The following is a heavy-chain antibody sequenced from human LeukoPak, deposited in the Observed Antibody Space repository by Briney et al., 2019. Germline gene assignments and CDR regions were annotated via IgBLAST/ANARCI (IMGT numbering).Heavy chain of an antibody. CDR1: GYTFTGYY. D-gene: IGHD3-10*01. CDR3: AREKDYYGSGSYYGY. J-gene: IGHJ4*02. CDR2: INPNSGGT. Sequence: GASVKVSCKASGYTFTGYYMHWVRQAPGQGLEWMGWINPNSGGTNYAQKFRGRVTMTRDTSISTAYMELSRLRSDDTAVYYCAREKDYYGSGSYYGYWGQGTLVTVSS. V-gene: IGHV1-2*02.